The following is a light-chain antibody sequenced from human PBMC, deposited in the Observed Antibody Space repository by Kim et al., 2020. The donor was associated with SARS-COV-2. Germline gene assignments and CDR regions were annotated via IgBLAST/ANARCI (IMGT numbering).Light chain of an antibody. CDR2: DAS. J-gene: IGKJ4*01. V-gene: IGKV3-20*01. CDR1: QSVRSSF. CDR3: QQYGDLPLA. Sequence: YLGERATLSCRASQSVRSSFLAWSQQKPGQAPRLLIYDASSRASGIADRFSGRGSGTDFTLTISRLQPEDSAVYYCQQYGDLPLAFGGGTKVDIK.